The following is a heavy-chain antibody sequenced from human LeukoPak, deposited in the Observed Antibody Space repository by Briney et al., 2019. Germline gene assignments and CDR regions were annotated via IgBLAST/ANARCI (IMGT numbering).Heavy chain of an antibody. D-gene: IGHD6-19*01. Sequence: SETLSLTCTVSGGSISSYYWSWIRQPPGKGLEWIGYIYYSGSTNYNPSLKSRVTISVDTSKNQFSLKLSSVTAADTAVYYCARHPTSSGWPWYFDYWGQGTLVTVSS. CDR3: ARHPTSSGWPWYFDY. CDR1: GGSISSYY. CDR2: IYYSGST. V-gene: IGHV4-59*01. J-gene: IGHJ4*02.